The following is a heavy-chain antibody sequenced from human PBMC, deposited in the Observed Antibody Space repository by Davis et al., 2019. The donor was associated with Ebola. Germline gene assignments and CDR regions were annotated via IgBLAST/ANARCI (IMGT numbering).Heavy chain of an antibody. CDR3: ARENTRYCSSTSCYYYGMDV. CDR2: FIPIFGTA. V-gene: IGHV1-69*13. J-gene: IGHJ6*02. CDR1: GYTFTSYA. D-gene: IGHD2-2*01. Sequence: SVKVSCKASGYTFTSYAMHWVRQAPGQGLEWMGGFIPIFGTANYAQKFQGRVTITADESTSTAYMELRSLRSDDTAVYYCARENTRYCSSTSCYYYGMDVWGQGTTVTVSS.